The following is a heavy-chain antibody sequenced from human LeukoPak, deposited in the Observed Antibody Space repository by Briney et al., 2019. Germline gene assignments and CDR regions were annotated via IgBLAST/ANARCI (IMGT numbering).Heavy chain of an antibody. V-gene: IGHV3-74*01. CDR2: IHPNGITT. CDR3: LRDLNWSLDQ. J-gene: IGHJ4*02. Sequence: GGSLRLSCAASGFIFRNYWMHWVRQAPGKGLVWVARIHPNGITTTYTDSVKGRFTISRDNAKNTLYLQMNSLRAEDTAVYYCLRDLNWSLDQWGQGTLVTVSS. CDR1: GFIFRNYW. D-gene: IGHD1-20*01.